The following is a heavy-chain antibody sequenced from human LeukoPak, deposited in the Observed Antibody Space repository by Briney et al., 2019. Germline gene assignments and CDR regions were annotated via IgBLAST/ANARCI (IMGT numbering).Heavy chain of an antibody. Sequence: SLRLSCAASGFPFSNYEMNWVRQAPGKGLEWVSYISSSGGTIYYADSVKGRFTISRDNAKNSLYLQMNSLRAEDTAVYYCARDVAPIDYWGQGTLVTVSS. CDR3: ARDVAPIDY. J-gene: IGHJ4*02. V-gene: IGHV3-48*03. CDR2: ISSSGGTI. CDR1: GFPFSNYE.